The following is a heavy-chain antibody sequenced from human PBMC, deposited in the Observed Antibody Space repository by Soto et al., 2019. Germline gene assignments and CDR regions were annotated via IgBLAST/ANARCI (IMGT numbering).Heavy chain of an antibody. J-gene: IGHJ4*02. CDR3: ATAYQSGGLDFWSGYSKQRAHYFDY. V-gene: IGHV1-24*01. D-gene: IGHD3-3*01. CDR2: FDPEDGET. Sequence: ASVKVSCKVSGYTLTELSMHWVRQAPGKGLEWMGGFDPEDGETIYAQKFQGRVTMTEDTSTDTAYMELSSLRSEDTAVYYCATAYQSGGLDFWSGYSKQRAHYFDYWGQGTLVTVSS. CDR1: GYTLTELS.